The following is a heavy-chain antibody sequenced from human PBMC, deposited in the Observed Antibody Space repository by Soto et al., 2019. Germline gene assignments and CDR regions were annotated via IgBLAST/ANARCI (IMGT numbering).Heavy chain of an antibody. CDR1: GFTFSSYA. Sequence: QVQLVESGGGVVQPGRSLRLSCAASGFTFSSYAMHWVRQAPVKGLEWVAGISYDGSNKYYADSVKGRFTISRDNSKNTLYLQMNSLRAEATAVYYCASLGNTYYYGSGSFRNWFDPWGQGTLVTVSS. V-gene: IGHV3-30-3*01. CDR3: ASLGNTYYYGSGSFRNWFDP. J-gene: IGHJ5*02. CDR2: ISYDGSNK. D-gene: IGHD3-10*01.